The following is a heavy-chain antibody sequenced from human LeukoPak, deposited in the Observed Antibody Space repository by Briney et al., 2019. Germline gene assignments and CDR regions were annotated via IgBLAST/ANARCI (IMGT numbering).Heavy chain of an antibody. D-gene: IGHD3-10*01. CDR1: GYTFKYNG. J-gene: IGHJ6*03. Sequence: GASVKVSCKASGYTFKYNGIMWVGQAPGQGLDWRGWISPYSGDTNYAQKLQGRVTMTTDTSTSTAYMELRSLISDDTAVYYCAREGYGSGSYRDYYFMDVWGKGTTVTISS. V-gene: IGHV1-18*01. CDR3: AREGYGSGSYRDYYFMDV. CDR2: ISPYSGDT.